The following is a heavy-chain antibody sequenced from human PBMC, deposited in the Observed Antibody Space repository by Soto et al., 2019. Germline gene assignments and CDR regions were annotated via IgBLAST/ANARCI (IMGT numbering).Heavy chain of an antibody. V-gene: IGHV1-69*06. CDR1: GGTFSSYA. Sequence: SVKVSCKASGGTFSSYAISWVRQAPGQGLEWMGGIIPIFGTANYAQKFQGRVTITADKSTSTAYMELSSLRSEDTAVYYCARGDMITFGGGGDYYYYGIDVWDQGTTVTVSS. J-gene: IGHJ6*02. CDR2: IIPIFGTA. D-gene: IGHD3-16*01. CDR3: ARGDMITFGGGGDYYYYGIDV.